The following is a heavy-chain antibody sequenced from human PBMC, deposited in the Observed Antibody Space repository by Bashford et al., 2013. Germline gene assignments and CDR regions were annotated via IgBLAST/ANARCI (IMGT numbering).Heavy chain of an antibody. J-gene: IGHJ4*02. D-gene: IGHD2-15*01. V-gene: IGHV3-15*01. Sequence: VRQAPGKGLEWVGRIKSKKNGGTVDYAAPVKGRFTISRDDSKNTLYLQMNSLKTXDTAVYYXTTVWYPHISYFDYWGPGNPGPPSPQ. CDR2: IKSKKNGGTV. CDR3: TTVWYPHISYFDY.